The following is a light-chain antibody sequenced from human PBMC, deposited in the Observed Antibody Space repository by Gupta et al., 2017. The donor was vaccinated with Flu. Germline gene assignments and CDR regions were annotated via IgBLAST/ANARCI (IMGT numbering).Light chain of an antibody. CDR3: QQYNDWPRT. Sequence: ETVMTPSPVTLALSPGGRATLSCRASRSVSSNLLGYQQTPAEPHTLLLYGASTGPTDLPSRFSGSASGTYFTLTITILQSDDFAVYFCQQYNDWPRTFGPGTTVDFK. CDR1: RSVSSN. V-gene: IGKV3-15*01. J-gene: IGKJ3*01. CDR2: GAS.